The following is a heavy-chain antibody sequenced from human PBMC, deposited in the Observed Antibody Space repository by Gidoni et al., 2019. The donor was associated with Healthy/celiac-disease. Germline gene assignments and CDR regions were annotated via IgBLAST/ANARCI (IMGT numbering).Heavy chain of an antibody. J-gene: IGHJ4*02. CDR3: ARIDSYGYQSSPYFDY. D-gene: IGHD5-18*01. CDR2: IFSNDEK. V-gene: IGHV2-26*01. Sequence: QGTLKEAGPVLGKPTETRTRNCTGAGGPLSNARMGVSWIRQPPGKALEWLAHIFSNDEKSYSTSLKSRLTISKDTSKSQVVLTMTNMDPVDTATYYCARIDSYGYQSSPYFDYWGQGTLVTVSS. CDR1: GGPLSNARMG.